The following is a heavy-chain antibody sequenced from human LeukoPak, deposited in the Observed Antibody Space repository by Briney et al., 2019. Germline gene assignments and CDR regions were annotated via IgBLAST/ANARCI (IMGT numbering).Heavy chain of an antibody. Sequence: SETLSLTCTVSGGSISSHYWSWIRQPPGKGLEWIGYIYYSGSTNYNPSLKSRVTISVDTSKNQSSLKLSSVTAADTAVYYCARGSGYPKGAFDIWGQGTMVTVSS. J-gene: IGHJ3*02. CDR1: GGSISSHY. CDR2: IYYSGST. V-gene: IGHV4-59*11. D-gene: IGHD3-22*01. CDR3: ARGSGYPKGAFDI.